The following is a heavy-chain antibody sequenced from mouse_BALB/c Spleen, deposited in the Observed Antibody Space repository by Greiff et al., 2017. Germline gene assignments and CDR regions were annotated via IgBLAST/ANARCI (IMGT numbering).Heavy chain of an antibody. V-gene: IGHV14-3*02. CDR1: GFNIKDTY. CDR3: ARIYYDYDEYFDV. CDR2: IDPANGNT. D-gene: IGHD2-4*01. Sequence: VQLKESGAELVKPGASVKLSCTASGFNIKDTYMHWVKQRPEQGLEWIGRIDPANGNTKYDPKFQGKATITADTSSNTAYLQLSSLTSEDTAVYYCARIYYDYDEYFDVWGAGTTVTVSS. J-gene: IGHJ1*01.